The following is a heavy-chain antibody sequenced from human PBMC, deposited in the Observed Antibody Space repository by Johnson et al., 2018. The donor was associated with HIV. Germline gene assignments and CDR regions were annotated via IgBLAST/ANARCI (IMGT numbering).Heavy chain of an antibody. D-gene: IGHD1-26*01. CDR1: GFTFSSYA. Sequence: VQLVESGGGLVQPGGSLRLSCAASGFTFSSYAMSWVRQAPGKGLAWVSVINNSGGGTYYADSVRGQFTISRDNYKNKLYLQMNSLRAEDTDIYYCAKKGNVGSWDLDAFDIWGQGTMVTVSS. CDR2: INNSGGGT. CDR3: AKKGNVGSWDLDAFDI. J-gene: IGHJ3*02. V-gene: IGHV3-23*04.